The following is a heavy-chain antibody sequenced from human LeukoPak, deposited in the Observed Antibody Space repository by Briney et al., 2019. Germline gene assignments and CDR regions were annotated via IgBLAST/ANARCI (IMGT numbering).Heavy chain of an antibody. CDR1: GYTLTSYG. V-gene: IGHV1-18*01. Sequence: ASVKVSCKASGYTLTSYGISWVRQAPGQGLEWLGWISADNGNTNYPQKLQGRVTMTTDTSSTTAYMELRSLRSDDTAVYYCARIGPYYYNYYMDVWGKGTTVTVSS. J-gene: IGHJ6*03. D-gene: IGHD2-21*01. CDR2: ISADNGNT. CDR3: ARIGPYYYNYYMDV.